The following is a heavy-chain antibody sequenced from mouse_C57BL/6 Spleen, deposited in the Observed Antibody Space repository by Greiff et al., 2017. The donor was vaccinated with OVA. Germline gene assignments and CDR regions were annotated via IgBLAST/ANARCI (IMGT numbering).Heavy chain of an antibody. Sequence: QVQLQQPGAELVKPGASVKLSCKASGYTFTSYWMHWVKQRPGQGLEWIGMIHPNSGSTNYNEKFKSKATLTVDKSSSTAYMQLSSLTSEASAIYYCARSFYGDDGWFADWGQGTLVTVSA. V-gene: IGHV1-64*01. J-gene: IGHJ3*01. CDR3: ARSFYGDDGWFAD. CDR2: IHPNSGST. CDR1: GYTFTSYW. D-gene: IGHD2-2*01.